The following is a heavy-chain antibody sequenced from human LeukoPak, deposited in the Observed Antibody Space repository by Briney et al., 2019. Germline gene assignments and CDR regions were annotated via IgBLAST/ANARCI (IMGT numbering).Heavy chain of an antibody. Sequence: GGSLRLSCAASGFTFNNYAMSWVRQAPGKGLEWVASIKHDGSEKYYVDSVRGRFTISRDNTMNSLYLQMSSLRAEDTAVYYCATDRGWRTSGYYLYYFEYWGQGTLVTFSS. CDR2: IKHDGSEK. D-gene: IGHD3-3*01. CDR1: GFTFNNYA. CDR3: ATDRGWRTSGYYLYYFEY. V-gene: IGHV3-7*01. J-gene: IGHJ4*02.